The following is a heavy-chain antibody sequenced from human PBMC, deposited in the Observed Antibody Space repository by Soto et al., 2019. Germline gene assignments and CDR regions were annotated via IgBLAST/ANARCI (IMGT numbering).Heavy chain of an antibody. CDR3: ARHSSSWYWIGGGFDP. D-gene: IGHD6-13*01. V-gene: IGHV3-48*02. J-gene: IGHJ5*02. Sequence: GGSLRLSCAASGFTFSSYSMNWVRQAPGKGLEWVSYISSSSSTIYYADSVKGRFTISRDNAKNSLYLQMNSLRDEDTAVYYCARHSSSWYWIGGGFDPWGQGTLVTVSS. CDR1: GFTFSSYS. CDR2: ISSSSSTI.